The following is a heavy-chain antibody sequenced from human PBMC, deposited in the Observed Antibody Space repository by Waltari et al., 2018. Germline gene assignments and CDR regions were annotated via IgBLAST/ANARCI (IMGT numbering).Heavy chain of an antibody. J-gene: IGHJ5*02. D-gene: IGHD4-4*01. Sequence: QLQLQESGPGLVKPSETLSLTCTVSGGSISSSSYYWGWIRQPPGKGLEWIGSIYYSGSTYYNPSLKSRVTISVDTSKNQFSLKLSSVTAADTAVYYCAREVASNYGNWFDPWGQGTLVTVSS. CDR2: IYYSGST. CDR3: AREVASNYGNWFDP. CDR1: GGSISSSSYY. V-gene: IGHV4-39*07.